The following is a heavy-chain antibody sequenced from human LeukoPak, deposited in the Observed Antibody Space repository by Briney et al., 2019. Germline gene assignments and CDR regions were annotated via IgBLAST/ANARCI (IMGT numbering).Heavy chain of an antibody. CDR3: ARVGGKTTINNAAFEI. CDR2: VYHTGST. D-gene: IGHD4-4*01. CDR1: GDSINSDY. Sequence: SETLSLTCTVSGDSINSDYWNWLRQPPGKGLEWIGYVYHTGSTNYNPSLRSRVTISVDTSKKHFSLKLTSVTAADTAIYYCARVGGKTTINNAAFEIWGQGTMVTVSS. V-gene: IGHV4-59*01. J-gene: IGHJ3*02.